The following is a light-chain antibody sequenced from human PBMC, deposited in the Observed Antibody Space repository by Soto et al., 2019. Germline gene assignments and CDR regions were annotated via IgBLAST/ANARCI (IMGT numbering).Light chain of an antibody. Sequence: DIQMTQSPSSLSASVGDRVTITCQASEDISKYLNWYQQKPGKAPKLLIYDVSNLETGVPSRLSGSGSGTDFSFTISSLQSEDIATYYCQYYENLLTFGGGTKVDIK. CDR3: QYYENLLT. CDR1: EDISKY. J-gene: IGKJ4*01. V-gene: IGKV1-33*01. CDR2: DVS.